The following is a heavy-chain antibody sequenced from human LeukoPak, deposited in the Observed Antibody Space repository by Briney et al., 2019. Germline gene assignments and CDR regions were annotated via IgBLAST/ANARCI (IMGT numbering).Heavy chain of an antibody. Sequence: GGSLRLSCSASGFSFSNYAMHWVRQAPGRGLEWVSVIYTVGNTYYAESVKGRFTISRDNSKNTLYLQMNSLRAEDTAVYYCARGYSYGYFDYWGQGTLVTVSS. J-gene: IGHJ4*02. CDR2: IYTVGNT. CDR1: GFSFSNYA. D-gene: IGHD5-18*01. CDR3: ARGYSYGYFDY. V-gene: IGHV3-53*01.